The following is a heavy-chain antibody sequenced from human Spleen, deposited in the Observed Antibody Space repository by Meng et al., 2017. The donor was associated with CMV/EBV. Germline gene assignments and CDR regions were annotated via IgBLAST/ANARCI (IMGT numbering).Heavy chain of an antibody. D-gene: IGHD6-19*01. V-gene: IGHV3-11*01. CDR1: GFTFSTYY. CDR3: AKDGQWLVRGGYFDY. J-gene: IGHJ4*02. Sequence: SGFTFSTYYMSWIRQAPGEGLEWVSYIGSSGSTINHTDSVKGRFTISRDNSKKTLYLQMNSLRADDTAVYYCAKDGQWLVRGGYFDYWGQGALVTVSS. CDR2: IGSSGSTI.